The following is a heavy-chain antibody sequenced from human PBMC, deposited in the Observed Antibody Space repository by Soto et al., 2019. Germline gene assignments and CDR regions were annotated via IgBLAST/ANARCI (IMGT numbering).Heavy chain of an antibody. V-gene: IGHV3-21*01. Sequence: GGSLRLSCVASDFTFRTYTMHWVRQAPGKGLQWVSSINVDGSYIYSADSLKGRFTVSRDNAKNSLYLQMNSLRVEDTAMYYCATERDFLIGYVGGQGTMVTVS. D-gene: IGHD2-21*02. J-gene: IGHJ3*01. CDR3: ATERDFLIGYV. CDR1: DFTFRTYT. CDR2: INVDGSYI.